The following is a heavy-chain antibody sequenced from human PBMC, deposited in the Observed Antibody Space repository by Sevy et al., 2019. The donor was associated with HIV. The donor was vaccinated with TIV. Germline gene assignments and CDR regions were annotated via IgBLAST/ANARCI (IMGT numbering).Heavy chain of an antibody. J-gene: IGHJ4*02. V-gene: IGHV1-8*01. CDR2: MNPNSGNT. Sequence: ASVKVSCKASGYTFTSYDINWVRQATGQGLEWMGWMNPNSGNTGYAQKFQGRVTMTRNTSISTAYMELSSLGSEDTAVYYCARAWDYCSGGSCYPDYWGQGTLVTVSS. CDR1: GYTFTSYD. CDR3: ARAWDYCSGGSCYPDY. D-gene: IGHD2-15*01.